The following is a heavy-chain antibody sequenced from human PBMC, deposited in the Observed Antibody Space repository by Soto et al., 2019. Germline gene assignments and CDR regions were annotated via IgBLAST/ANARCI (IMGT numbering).Heavy chain of an antibody. V-gene: IGHV3-15*07. CDR1: GFTFSNAW. CDR3: TKAGYYYYGMDV. CDR2: IKSKTDGGTT. J-gene: IGHJ6*02. Sequence: EVQLVESGGGLVKPGGSLRLSCAASGFTFSNAWMNWVRQAPGKGLEWVGRIKSKTDGGTTDYAAPVKGRFTISRDDSKNTLYLQMNSLKTDDTAVYYCTKAGYYYYGMDVWGQGTTVTVSS.